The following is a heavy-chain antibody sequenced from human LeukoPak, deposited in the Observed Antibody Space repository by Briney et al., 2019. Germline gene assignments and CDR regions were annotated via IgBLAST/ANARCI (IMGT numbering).Heavy chain of an antibody. CDR3: AKWGDYDVLTGYYVSDY. J-gene: IGHJ4*02. CDR2: ITGSGGNT. CDR1: GFTFSSYA. V-gene: IGHV3-23*01. Sequence: PGASLRLSCAASGFTFSSYAMSWVRQDPGKGLEWVSAITGSGGNTYYADSVKGRFTISRDNSKNTVFLQMNSLRAEDTAVYYCAKWGDYDVLTGYYVSDYWGQGTLVTVSS. D-gene: IGHD3-9*01.